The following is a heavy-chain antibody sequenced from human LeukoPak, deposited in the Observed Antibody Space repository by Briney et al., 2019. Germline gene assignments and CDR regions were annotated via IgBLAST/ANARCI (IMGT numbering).Heavy chain of an antibody. CDR2: IYYSGST. CDR1: GGSIRSSSYY. V-gene: IGHV4-39*07. Sequence: SETLSLTCTVSGGSIRSSSYYWGWMRQPPGNGLEWIGSIYYSGSTYYNPSLKSRVTMSVDTSKNQFSLKMSSVTAADTAVYYCARGIATAPERAFDMWGQGTMVTVSS. J-gene: IGHJ3*02. D-gene: IGHD6-13*01. CDR3: ARGIATAPERAFDM.